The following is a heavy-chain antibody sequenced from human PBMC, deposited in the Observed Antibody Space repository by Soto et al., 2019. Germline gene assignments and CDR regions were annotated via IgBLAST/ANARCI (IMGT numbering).Heavy chain of an antibody. V-gene: IGHV4-34*01. Sequence: SETLSLTFAVYGASLRENYCNWLRQPPGKGLEWIGEINHSGNTYYNPSLRSRVTISIDTSKNQLSLNLRSVSAAVKAVYYCARGRGAFDAWGQGTPVTVSS. CDR1: GASLRENY. J-gene: IGHJ5*02. CDR3: ARGRGAFDA. CDR2: INHSGNT.